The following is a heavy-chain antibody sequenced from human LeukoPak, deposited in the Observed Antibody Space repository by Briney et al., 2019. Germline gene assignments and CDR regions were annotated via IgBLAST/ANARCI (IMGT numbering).Heavy chain of an antibody. CDR3: ARAISWFGELGAFDI. V-gene: IGHV4-59*01. D-gene: IGHD3-10*01. Sequence: PSETLSLTCTVSGGSISSYHWSWIRQPPGKGLEGIGYIYYSGSTNYNPSLKSRVTISVDTSKNQFSLELSSVTAADTAVYYCARAISWFGELGAFDIWGQGTMVTVSS. CDR1: GGSISSYH. CDR2: IYYSGST. J-gene: IGHJ3*02.